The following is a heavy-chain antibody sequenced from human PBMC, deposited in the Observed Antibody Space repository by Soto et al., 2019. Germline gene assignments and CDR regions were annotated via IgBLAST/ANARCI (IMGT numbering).Heavy chain of an antibody. J-gene: IGHJ6*02. CDR1: GGTFSSFL. V-gene: IGHV1-69*01. Sequence: VQLVQSGAEVKTPGSSVKVSCKASGGTFSSFLMGWVRQAPGQGLEWMGGIIPVFGTATYAQKFQGRVTITADDSTSTVYMELSGLKSEDTAVYYCILDCTSMSCYGYLGVDVWGQGTTVTVSS. D-gene: IGHD2-2*01. CDR3: ILDCTSMSCYGYLGVDV. CDR2: IIPVFGTA.